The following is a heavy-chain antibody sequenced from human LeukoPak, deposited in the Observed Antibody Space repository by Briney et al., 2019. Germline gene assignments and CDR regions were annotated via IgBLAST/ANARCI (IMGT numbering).Heavy chain of an antibody. J-gene: IGHJ4*02. CDR2: ITADGSMA. V-gene: IGHV3-48*03. CDR1: GFTLSNYE. D-gene: IGHD2-21*01. Sequence: PGGSLRLSCAASGFTLSNYEMNWDRQAPGKGLEWISYITADGSMAYYAGSVKGRFTISRDNPKNSLYLRMTSLRANDTASYYCARESIDCGGDCYDYWGQGTLATVSS. CDR3: ARESIDCGGDCYDY.